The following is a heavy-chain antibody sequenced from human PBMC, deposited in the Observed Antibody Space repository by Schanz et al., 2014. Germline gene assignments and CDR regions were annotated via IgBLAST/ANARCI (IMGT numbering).Heavy chain of an antibody. CDR1: GFTFSTST. CDR3: AKGRFGELSAFDI. J-gene: IGHJ3*02. V-gene: IGHV3-23*04. CDR2: ISGSGAST. Sequence: EVQLVESGGGLVQPGGSLRLSCAASGFTFSTSTMHWVRQAPGKGLEWVSGISGSGASTYYADSVKGRFTISRDNSNKTVDLQMNSLRAEDTALYYCAKGRFGELSAFDIWGQGTMVTVSS. D-gene: IGHD3-10*01.